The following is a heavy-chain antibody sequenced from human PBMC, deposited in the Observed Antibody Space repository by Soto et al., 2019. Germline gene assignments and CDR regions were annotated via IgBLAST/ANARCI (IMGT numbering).Heavy chain of an antibody. CDR1: GFTFSSYA. V-gene: IGHV3-23*01. CDR2: ISGSGGST. D-gene: IGHD3-9*01. J-gene: IGHJ4*02. Sequence: PGGSLRLSCAASGFTFSSYAMSWVRQAPGKGLEWVSAISGSGGSTYYADSVKGRFTISRDNSKNTLYLQMNSLRAEDTAVYYCAKDHRLYYDILTGLFDYWGQGTLVTVSS. CDR3: AKDHRLYYDILTGLFDY.